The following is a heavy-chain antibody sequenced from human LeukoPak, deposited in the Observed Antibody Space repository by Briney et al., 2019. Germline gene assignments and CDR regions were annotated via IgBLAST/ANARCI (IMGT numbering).Heavy chain of an antibody. CDR2: ISSSGSTI. CDR1: GFTFSSYE. Sequence: GGSLRLSCAASGFTFSSYEMNWVRQAPGKGLEWVSYISSSGSTIYYADSVKGRFTISRDNAKNSLYLQMNSLRAEDTAVYYGARASPKYYNFLTGYYYYYGMDVGEKGTRFPVPS. D-gene: IGHD3-9*01. CDR3: ARASPKYYNFLTGYYYYYGMDV. V-gene: IGHV3-48*03. J-gene: IGHJ6*04.